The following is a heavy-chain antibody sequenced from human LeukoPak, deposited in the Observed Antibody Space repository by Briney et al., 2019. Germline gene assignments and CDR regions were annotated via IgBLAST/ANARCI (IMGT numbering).Heavy chain of an antibody. Sequence: GESLKISCKGSGYSFTSYWIGWVRQMPGKGLEWMGMIHPGDSDTRYSPSFQGQVTISADKSISTAYLQWSSLKASDTAMYYCARRPLGYCSSTSCSGFDYWGQGTLVTVSS. CDR1: GYSFTSYW. J-gene: IGHJ4*02. D-gene: IGHD2-2*01. V-gene: IGHV5-51*01. CDR3: ARRPLGYCSSTSCSGFDY. CDR2: IHPGDSDT.